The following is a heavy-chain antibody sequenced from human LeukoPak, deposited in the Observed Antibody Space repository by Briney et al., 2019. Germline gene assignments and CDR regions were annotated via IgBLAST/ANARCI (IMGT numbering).Heavy chain of an antibody. V-gene: IGHV3-66*01. Sequence: PGGSLRLSCAASGFTVSSNYMSWVRQAPGKGLEWVSVIYSGGSTYYADSVKGRFTISRDNSKNTLYLQMDSLRAEDTAVYYCARDGYGSSSGSNYYYYGMDVWGQGTTVTVSS. CDR3: ARDGYGSSSGSNYYYYGMDV. D-gene: IGHD6-6*01. CDR2: IYSGGST. CDR1: GFTVSSNY. J-gene: IGHJ6*02.